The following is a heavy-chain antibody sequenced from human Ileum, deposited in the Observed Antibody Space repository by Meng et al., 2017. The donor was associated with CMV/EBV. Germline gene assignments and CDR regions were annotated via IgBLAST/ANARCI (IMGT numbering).Heavy chain of an antibody. V-gene: IGHV3-30*02. CDR3: AKAIVVIPVAIGRWFDP. D-gene: IGHD2-2*02. CDR2: IWYDGSNE. J-gene: IGHJ5*02. CDR1: GFTFSRYG. Sequence: GGSLRLSCAASGFTFSRYGMHWVRQTPGKGLEWVAFIWYDGSNEYYEDSVKGRFIISRDNSKNTLYLQMNSLRSEDTAVYYCAKAIVVIPVAIGRWFDPWGQGTLVTVSS.